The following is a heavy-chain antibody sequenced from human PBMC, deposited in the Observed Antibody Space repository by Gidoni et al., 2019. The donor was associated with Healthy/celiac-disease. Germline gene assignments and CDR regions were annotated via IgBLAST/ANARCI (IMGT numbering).Heavy chain of an antibody. D-gene: IGHD4-17*01. CDR2: IYYSGST. V-gene: IGHV4-31*03. Sequence: QVQLQESGPGLVKPSQTLSLTCTVSCASISTGGYYWSWIRQHPGKGLEWIRCIYYSGSTYYNPSLKSRVTISVDTSKNQFSLKLSSVTAADTAVYYCAREEIYGGNGDYDGYWGQGTLVTVSS. CDR1: CASISTGGYY. J-gene: IGHJ4*02. CDR3: AREEIYGGNGDYDGY.